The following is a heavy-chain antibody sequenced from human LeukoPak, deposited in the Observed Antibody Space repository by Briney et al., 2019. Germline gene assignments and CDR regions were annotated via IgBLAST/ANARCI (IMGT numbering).Heavy chain of an antibody. V-gene: IGHV4-59*01. D-gene: IGHD6-13*01. CDR3: ARVTIAAAGTFWFDP. Sequence: SETLSLTCTVSGGSISSYYWSWIRQPPGKGLEWIGYIYYSGSTNYNPSLKSRVTISVDTSKNQFSLNLSSVTAADTAVYYCARVTIAAAGTFWFDPWGQGTLVTVSS. J-gene: IGHJ5*02. CDR2: IYYSGST. CDR1: GGSISSYY.